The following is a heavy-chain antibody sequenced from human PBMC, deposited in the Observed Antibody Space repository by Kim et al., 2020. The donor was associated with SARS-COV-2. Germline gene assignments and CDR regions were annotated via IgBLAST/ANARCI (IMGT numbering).Heavy chain of an antibody. CDR1: GFTFSSFA. V-gene: IGHV3-23*01. Sequence: GGSLRLSCAASGFTFSSFAMTWVRQAPGKGLEWVSILSDSGGDTFYADSVKGRFTISRDNSKNTLYLQMNSLRAEDTAVYYCAKKCRPARGQWYFDFWGRGTLVTVSS. J-gene: IGHJ2*01. CDR3: AKKCRPARGQWYFDF. D-gene: IGHD2-2*01. CDR2: LSDSGGDT.